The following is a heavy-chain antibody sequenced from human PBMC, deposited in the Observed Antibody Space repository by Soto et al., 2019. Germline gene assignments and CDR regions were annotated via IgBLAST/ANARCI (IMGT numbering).Heavy chain of an antibody. V-gene: IGHV1-2*04. D-gene: IGHD1-26*01. J-gene: IGHJ6*02. CDR1: GYTFTNYY. CDR3: ARTPNNGRAGVYGMDV. Sequence: QVQLMQSGAEVKKPGASVKVSCKASGYTFTNYYIHWVRQAPGQGLEWLGWIDGDSGGTSYAQKFQGWVTITRDTSINTAYMELSRLTSDDTAVYYCARTPNNGRAGVYGMDVWGQGTTVTVSS. CDR2: IDGDSGGT.